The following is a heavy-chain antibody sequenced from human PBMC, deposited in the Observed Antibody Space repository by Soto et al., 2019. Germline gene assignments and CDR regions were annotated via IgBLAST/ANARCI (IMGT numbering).Heavy chain of an antibody. CDR3: ATPYYSNH. J-gene: IGHJ5*02. CDR2: ISDDSSYI. Sequence: PGGSLRLSCAASGFMFSAYTMNWVRQAPGKGLEWLSSISDDSSYIDYADSLRGRFTVSRDNARNSLYLQIDSLGVEDTAVYYCATPYYSNHWGPRTQVTVSS. V-gene: IGHV3-21*06. CDR1: GFMFSAYT. D-gene: IGHD3-22*01.